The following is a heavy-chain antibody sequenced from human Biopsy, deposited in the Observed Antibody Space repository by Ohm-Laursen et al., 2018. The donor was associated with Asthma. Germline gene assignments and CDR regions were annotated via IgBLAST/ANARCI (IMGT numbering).Heavy chain of an antibody. V-gene: IGHV3-30-3*01. CDR3: ARGGYGDTWYYAAPGR. CDR1: GFTFRSYA. CDR2: GGSYYDGGLK. D-gene: IGHD3-16*01. Sequence: SLRLSCAASGFTFRSYAMHWVRQAPGKGLEWVAVGGSYYDGGLKYYADSVNGRFTVSRDDSKNTLYLQMNSLRPEDTAIYYCARGGYGDTWYYAAPGRWGQGTLVTVSS. J-gene: IGHJ4*02.